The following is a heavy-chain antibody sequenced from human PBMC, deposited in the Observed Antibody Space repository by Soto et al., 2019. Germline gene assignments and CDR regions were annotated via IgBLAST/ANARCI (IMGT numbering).Heavy chain of an antibody. Sequence: GGSLTLSCGASGFTFYTYWMNWVRQAPGMGLEWVANIKSGGSEKYYVDSVKGRFTISRDNTKNSMYLQMNSLRVEYTAMYHCMTDHGGWWGPGTLVTVSS. CDR2: IKSGGSEK. CDR1: GFTFYTYW. CDR3: MTDHGGW. V-gene: IGHV3-7*01. D-gene: IGHD6-19*01. J-gene: IGHJ4*02.